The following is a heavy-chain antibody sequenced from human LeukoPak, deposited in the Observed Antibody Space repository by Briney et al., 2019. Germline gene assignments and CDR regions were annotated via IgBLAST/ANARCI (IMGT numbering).Heavy chain of an antibody. CDR2: ISAYNGNT. Sequence: ASVTVSCKASGYTFTSYGISWVRQAPGQGLEWMGWISAYNGNTNYAQKLQGRVTMTTDTSTSTAYMELRSLRSDDTAVYYCASGIVHCSSTSCYETFVYWGQGTLVTVSS. CDR3: ASGIVHCSSTSCYETFVY. V-gene: IGHV1-18*01. CDR1: GYTFTSYG. J-gene: IGHJ4*02. D-gene: IGHD2-2*01.